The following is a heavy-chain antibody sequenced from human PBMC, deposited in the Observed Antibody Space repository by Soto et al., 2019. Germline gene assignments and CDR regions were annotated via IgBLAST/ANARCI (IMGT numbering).Heavy chain of an antibody. CDR2: ISNSGSA. D-gene: IGHD1-26*01. Sequence: SETPSLTCTVSGGSISSYYWNWIRQPPGKGLEWIGYISNSGSANYNPSLKSRVTISLDTSKNQFSLKLSSVTAADTAVYYCARVHSGSYYYGLGVWGQGTTVTVSS. CDR3: ARVHSGSYYYGLGV. V-gene: IGHV4-59*01. J-gene: IGHJ6*02. CDR1: GGSISSYY.